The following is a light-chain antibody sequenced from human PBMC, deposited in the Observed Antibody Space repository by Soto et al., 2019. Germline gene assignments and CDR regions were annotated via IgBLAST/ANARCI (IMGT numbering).Light chain of an antibody. CDR3: QQRSSWPPL. CDR2: GAS. CDR1: QSVGSY. J-gene: IGKJ5*01. V-gene: IGKV3-11*01. Sequence: EIVLTQSPATLSLYPGERATLSCRASQSVGSYLVWYQQKPGQAPRLLIHGASNRATGIPARFSGSGSGTDFTLTIRSLEPEDFAVYYCQQRSSWPPLFGQGTRLEIK.